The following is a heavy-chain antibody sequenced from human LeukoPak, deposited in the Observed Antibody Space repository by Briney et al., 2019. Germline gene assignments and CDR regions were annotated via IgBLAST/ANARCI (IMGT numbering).Heavy chain of an antibody. CDR3: VYYYDSSGYYYFDY. V-gene: IGHV3-49*04. D-gene: IGHD3-22*01. Sequence: PGGSLRLSCAASGFTFDGYGMSWVRQAPGKGLEWVGFIRSKAYGGTTEYAASVKGRFTISRDDSKSIAYLQMNSLKTEDTAVYYCVYYYDSSGYYYFDYWGQGTLVTVSS. J-gene: IGHJ4*02. CDR1: GFTFDGYG. CDR2: IRSKAYGGTT.